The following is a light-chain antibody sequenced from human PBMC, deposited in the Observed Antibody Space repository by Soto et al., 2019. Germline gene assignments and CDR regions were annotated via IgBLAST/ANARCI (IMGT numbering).Light chain of an antibody. CDR3: CSYAGSYTFAVV. Sequence: QSALTQPRSVSGSPGQSVTISCTGTSSDVGGYNYVSWYQQHPGEAPKLMIYDVSKRPSGVPDRFSGSKSGNTASLTISGLQAEDEADYYCCSYAGSYTFAVVFGGGTKVTVL. J-gene: IGLJ2*01. V-gene: IGLV2-11*01. CDR2: DVS. CDR1: SSDVGGYNY.